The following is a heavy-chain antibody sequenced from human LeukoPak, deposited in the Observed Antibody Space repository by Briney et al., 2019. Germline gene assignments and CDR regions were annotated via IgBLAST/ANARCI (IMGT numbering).Heavy chain of an antibody. D-gene: IGHD3-16*02. CDR3: ARDGSLLRGSNYYYYMDV. J-gene: IGHJ6*03. Sequence: GGSLRLSCAASGFTFSSYSMNWVRQAPGKGLEWVSSISSSSSYIYYADSVKGRFTISRDNAKNSLYLQMNSLRAEDTAVYYCARDGSLLRGSNYYYYMDVWGKGTTVTISS. CDR1: GFTFSSYS. CDR2: ISSSSSYI. V-gene: IGHV3-21*01.